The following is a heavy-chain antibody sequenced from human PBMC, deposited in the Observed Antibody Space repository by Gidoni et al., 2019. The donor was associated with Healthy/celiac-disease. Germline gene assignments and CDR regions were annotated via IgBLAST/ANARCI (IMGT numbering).Heavy chain of an antibody. CDR1: GFTFSRYA. D-gene: IGHD4-17*01. CDR2: ISGSGGST. CDR3: AKDQRPKGMTTVTTFHY. V-gene: IGHV3-23*01. Sequence: EVQLLESGGGLVQPGGSLRLSCAASGFTFSRYAMSWVRQAPGKGLEWVSAISGSGGSTYYADSVKGRFTISRDNSKNTLYLKMNSLRAEDTAVYYCAKDQRPKGMTTVTTFHYWGQGTLVTVSS. J-gene: IGHJ4*02.